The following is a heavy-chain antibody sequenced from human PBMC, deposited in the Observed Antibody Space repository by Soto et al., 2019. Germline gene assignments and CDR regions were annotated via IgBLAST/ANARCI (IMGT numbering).Heavy chain of an antibody. J-gene: IGHJ6*02. D-gene: IGHD3-9*01. V-gene: IGHV1-18*01. CDR3: ARVLVTSYYEGRDYFGMDV. CDR1: GYTFTSYG. Sequence: QVQLVQSGGEVKKPGASVKVSCKASGYTFTSYGISWGRQAPGQGLEWMGWITIYTGNTNYAQILQGRVTMTTDTSTSSAYMELRSLRSDDTDVYYCARVLVTSYYEGRDYFGMDVWGQGTTVTVSS. CDR2: ITIYTGNT.